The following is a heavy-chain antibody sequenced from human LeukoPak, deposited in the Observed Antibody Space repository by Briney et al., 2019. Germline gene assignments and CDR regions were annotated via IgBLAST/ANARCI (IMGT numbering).Heavy chain of an antibody. CDR3: ARDRGPQWWGSFDY. CDR1: GYTFTGYY. CDR2: INPNSGDT. V-gene: IGHV1-2*02. D-gene: IGHD3-16*01. Sequence: ASVKVSCKASGYTFTGYYMHWVRQAPGQGLEWMGWINPNSGDTSYAQKFQGTVTMTRDTSISTAYMDLSRLISDDTALYYCARDRGPQWWGSFDYWGQGTLVTVSS. J-gene: IGHJ4*02.